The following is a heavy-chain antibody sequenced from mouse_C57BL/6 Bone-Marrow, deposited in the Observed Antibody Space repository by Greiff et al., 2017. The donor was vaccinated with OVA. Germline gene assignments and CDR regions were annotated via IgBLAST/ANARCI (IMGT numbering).Heavy chain of an antibody. CDR1: GYTFTSYW. V-gene: IGHV1-5*01. D-gene: IGHD2-1*01. CDR3: TVPLYYGNYWYFDV. Sequence: EVQLQQSGTVLARPGASVKMSCKTSGYTFTSYWMHWVKQRPGQGLEWIGAIYPGNSDTSYNQKFKGKAKLTAVTSASTAYMELSSLTNEDSAVYYCTVPLYYGNYWYFDVWGTGTTVTVSS. CDR2: IYPGNSDT. J-gene: IGHJ1*03.